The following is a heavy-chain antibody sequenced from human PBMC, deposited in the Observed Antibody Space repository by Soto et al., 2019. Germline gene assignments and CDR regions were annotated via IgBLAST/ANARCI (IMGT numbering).Heavy chain of an antibody. J-gene: IGHJ4*02. Sequence: ASVKVSCKASGYTFTGYYMHWVRQAPGQGLEWMGWINPNSGGTNYAQKFQGRVTMTRDTSISTAYMELSRLRSDDTAVYYCARDPSITTYPFDYWGQGTLVTVS. CDR1: GYTFTGYY. V-gene: IGHV1-2*02. CDR2: INPNSGGT. D-gene: IGHD3-22*01. CDR3: ARDPSITTYPFDY.